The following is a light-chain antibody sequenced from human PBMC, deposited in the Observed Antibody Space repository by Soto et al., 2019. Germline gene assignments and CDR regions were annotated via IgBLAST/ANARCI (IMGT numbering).Light chain of an antibody. CDR3: MQALTAPPT. CDR2: LGS. Sequence: DIVMTQSPLALPVTNRQQGSISCPSSQSLLNSNGYNYLDWYLQKPGQSPQLLIYLGSNRASGVPDRFSGSGSGTDFTLKISRVEAEDVGVYHCMQALTAPPTFGKWTKVDIK. V-gene: IGKV2-28*01. J-gene: IGKJ1*01. CDR1: QSLLNSNGYNY.